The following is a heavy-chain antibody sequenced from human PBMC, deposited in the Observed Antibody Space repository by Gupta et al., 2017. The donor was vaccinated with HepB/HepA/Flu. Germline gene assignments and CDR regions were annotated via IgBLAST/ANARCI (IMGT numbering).Heavy chain of an antibody. J-gene: IGHJ4*02. CDR1: GFTFSNAW. V-gene: IGHV3-15*01. CDR3: TTDGSYYYDSSGLLRGY. D-gene: IGHD3-22*01. CDR2: IKSKTDGGTT. Sequence: EVQLVESGGGLVKPGGSLRLSCAASGFTFSNAWMSWVRQAPGKGLEWVGRIKSKTDGGTTDYAAPVKGRFTISRDDSKNTLYLQMNSLKTEDTAVYYCTTDGSYYYDSSGLLRGYWGQGTLVTVSS.